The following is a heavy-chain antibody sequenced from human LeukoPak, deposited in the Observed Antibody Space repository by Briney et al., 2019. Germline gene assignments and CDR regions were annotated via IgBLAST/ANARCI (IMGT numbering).Heavy chain of an antibody. CDR3: ARDHIWSAQYYMDV. D-gene: IGHD3-3*02. CDR1: GFTFSSYA. Sequence: GGSLRLSCAASGFTFSSYAMHWVRQAPGKGLEYVSAISSNGGSTYYANSVKGRFTISRDNSKNTLYLQMGSLRAEDMAVYYCARDHIWSAQYYMDVGGKGPTVTVPS. CDR2: ISSNGGST. J-gene: IGHJ6*03. V-gene: IGHV3-64*01.